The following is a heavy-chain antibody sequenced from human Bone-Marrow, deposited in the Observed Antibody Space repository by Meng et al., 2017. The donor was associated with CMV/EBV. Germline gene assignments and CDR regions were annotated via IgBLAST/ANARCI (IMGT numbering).Heavy chain of an antibody. CDR1: GYTFTGYY. Sequence: ASVKVSCKASGYTFTGYYMHWVRQAPGQGLEWMGWINPNSGGTNYAQKFQGRVTMTRDTSISTAYMELSRLRSDDTAVYYCARDIGPLGITVVRDYGWVDPWGQGTLVTVSS. CDR3: ARDIGPLGITVVRDYGWVDP. J-gene: IGHJ5*02. V-gene: IGHV1-2*02. D-gene: IGHD4-23*01. CDR2: INPNSGGT.